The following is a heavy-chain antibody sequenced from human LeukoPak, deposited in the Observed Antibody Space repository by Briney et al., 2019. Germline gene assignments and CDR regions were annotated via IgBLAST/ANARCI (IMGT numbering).Heavy chain of an antibody. CDR1: GFTFDDYA. J-gene: IGHJ1*01. D-gene: IGHD3-22*01. CDR3: AKDIGVDYYDSSGYYYFQH. CDR2: ISWNSGSI. Sequence: GGSLRLSCAASGFTFDDYAMHWVRQAPGKGLEWVSGISWNSGSIGYADSVKGRFTISRDNAKNSLYLQMNSLRAEDTALYYCAKDIGVDYYDSSGYYYFQHWGQGTLVTVSS. V-gene: IGHV3-9*01.